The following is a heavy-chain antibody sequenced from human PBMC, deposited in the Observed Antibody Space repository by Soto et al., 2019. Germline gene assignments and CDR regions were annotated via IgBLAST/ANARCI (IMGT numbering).Heavy chain of an antibody. CDR2: IIPILGIA. CDR1: GGTFSSYT. V-gene: IGHV1-69*02. Sequence: QVQLVQSGAEVKKPGSSVKVSCKASGGTFSSYTISWVRQAPGQGLEWMGRIIPILGIANYAQKFQGRVTITADKSTSTAYMELSSLRSEDTAVYYCARGPYCGSTSCQSHWFDPWGQGTLVTVSS. D-gene: IGHD2-2*01. J-gene: IGHJ5*02. CDR3: ARGPYCGSTSCQSHWFDP.